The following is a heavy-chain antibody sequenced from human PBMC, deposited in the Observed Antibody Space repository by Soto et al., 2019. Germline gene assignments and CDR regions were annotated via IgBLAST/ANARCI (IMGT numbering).Heavy chain of an antibody. V-gene: IGHV4-59*01. CDR2: IYYSGST. Sequence: SETLSLTCTVSGGSISSYYWSWIRQPPGKGLEWIGYIYYSGSTNYNPSLKSRVTISVDTSKNQFSLKLSSVTAADTAVYYCAGRNNWGSSFDYWGQGTLVTVSS. J-gene: IGHJ4*02. CDR1: GGSISSYY. CDR3: AGRNNWGSSFDY. D-gene: IGHD7-27*01.